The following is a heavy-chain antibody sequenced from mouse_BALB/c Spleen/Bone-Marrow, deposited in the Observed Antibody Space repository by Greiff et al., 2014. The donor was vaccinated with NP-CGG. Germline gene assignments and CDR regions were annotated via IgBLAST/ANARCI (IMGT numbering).Heavy chain of an antibody. V-gene: IGHV1-69*02. Sequence: VKLVESGAEVVKPGASVKVSCKASGYTFTNYWMQWVKQRPGQGLEWIGEIEPSDSYTNCNQDFKGKATLTVDKSSSTAYMQLSSLTSEDSAVYYCARGRTTVVSDYWGQGTSLTVSS. CDR3: ARGRTTVVSDY. J-gene: IGHJ2*02. D-gene: IGHD1-1*01. CDR1: GYTFTNYW. CDR2: IEPSDSYT.